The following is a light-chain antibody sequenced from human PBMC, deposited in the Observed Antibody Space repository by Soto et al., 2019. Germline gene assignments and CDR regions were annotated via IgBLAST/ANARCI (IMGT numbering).Light chain of an antibody. CDR1: SSDVGGYIV. Sequence: QSLLTQPASVSGSAGRSITISCTRTSSDVGGYIVVSWYQQHPGKAPKLIIYEGTQRPSGVSYRFSGSKSGNSASLTISGLQAEDEAFYFCCSYVGSSVIFGGGTKVTVL. CDR2: EGT. CDR3: CSYVGSSVI. V-gene: IGLV2-23*01. J-gene: IGLJ2*01.